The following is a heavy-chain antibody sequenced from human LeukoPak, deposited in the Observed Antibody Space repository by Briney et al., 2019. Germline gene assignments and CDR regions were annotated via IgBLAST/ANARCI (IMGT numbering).Heavy chain of an antibody. D-gene: IGHD3-3*01. Sequence: GGSLRLSCAASGFTFSSYGMSWVRQAPGKGLEWVSAISGSGGSTYYADSVKGRFTISRDNSKNTLYLQMNSLRAEDTAVYYCARDSRRGYSSLGYWGQGTLVTVSS. CDR3: ARDSRRGYSSLGY. V-gene: IGHV3-23*01. CDR1: GFTFSSYG. J-gene: IGHJ4*02. CDR2: ISGSGGST.